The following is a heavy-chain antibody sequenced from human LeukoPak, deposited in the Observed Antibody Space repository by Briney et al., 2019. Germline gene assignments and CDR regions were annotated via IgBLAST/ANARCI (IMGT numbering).Heavy chain of an antibody. D-gene: IGHD2-15*01. CDR1: GFTFSNYG. CDR3: ARDSGWSNYYFDY. J-gene: IGHJ4*02. CDR2: ISSTSGYI. Sequence: PGGSLRLSCAASGFTFSNYGMNWVRQAPGKGLEWVSTISSTSGYIYYADSVKGRFTISRDNAKNSLYLQMNRLRAEDTAVYYCARDSGWSNYYFDYWGQGTLVTVSS. V-gene: IGHV3-21*01.